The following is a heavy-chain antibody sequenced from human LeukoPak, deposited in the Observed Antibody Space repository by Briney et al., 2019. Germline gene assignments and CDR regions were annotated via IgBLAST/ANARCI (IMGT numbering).Heavy chain of an antibody. CDR3: AGDDFSTYPGLNYFDY. CDR2: TNVGNDYT. J-gene: IGHJ4*02. D-gene: IGHD4-11*01. V-gene: IGHV1-3*01. CDR1: GYTFTHYA. Sequence: ASVKVSCKASGYTFTHYAVHWVCQAPGQRLEWMGWTNVGNDYTESSQKFQDRLTITSDTTATTVYMELSSLRSEDTAVYYCAGDDFSTYPGLNYFDYWGQGSLVTVSS.